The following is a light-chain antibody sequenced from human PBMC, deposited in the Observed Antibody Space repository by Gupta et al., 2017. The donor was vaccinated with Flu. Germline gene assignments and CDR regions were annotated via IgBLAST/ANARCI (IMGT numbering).Light chain of an antibody. CDR2: GGN. V-gene: IGLV2-23*01. J-gene: IGLJ2*01. CDR3: CAYAGTSAMV. Sequence: SITISCTGTSSDVGNYKFVSWYQQHPGQVPKLIIYGGNQRPSGVSSRFSGSKSGNTASLTISGLQAEDEADYHCCAYAGTSAMVFGGGTKVTVL. CDR1: SSDVGNYKF.